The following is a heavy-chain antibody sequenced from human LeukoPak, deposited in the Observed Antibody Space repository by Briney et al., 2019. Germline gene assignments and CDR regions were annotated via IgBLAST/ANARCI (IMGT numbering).Heavy chain of an antibody. CDR2: INPSGGST. J-gene: IGHJ6*03. D-gene: IGHD3-10*01. Sequence: ASVKVSCKASGYTFTSYYMHWVRQAPGQGLEWMGIINPSGGSTSYAQKFQGRVTMTRDMSTSTVYMELSSLRSEDTAVYYCARGGGLLNYYYYMDVWGKGTTVTISS. CDR1: GYTFTSYY. CDR3: ARGGGLLNYYYYMDV. V-gene: IGHV1-46*01.